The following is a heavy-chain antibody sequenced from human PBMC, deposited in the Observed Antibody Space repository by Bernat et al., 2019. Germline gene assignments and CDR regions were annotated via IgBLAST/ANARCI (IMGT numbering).Heavy chain of an antibody. CDR2: IWYDGSNK. Sequence: VQLVESGGGLVKPGRSLRLSCAASGFTFSSYGMHWVRQAPGKGLEWVAVIWYDGSNKYYADSVKGRFTISRDNSKNTLYLQMNSLRAEDTAVYYCARERGTVSLGPDYWVQGTLVTVSS. CDR1: GFTFSSYG. CDR3: ARERGTVSLGPDY. V-gene: IGHV3-33*01. D-gene: IGHD3-16*01. J-gene: IGHJ4*02.